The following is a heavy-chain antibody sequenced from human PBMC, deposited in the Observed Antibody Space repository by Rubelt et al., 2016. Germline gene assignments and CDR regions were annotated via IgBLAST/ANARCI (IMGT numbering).Heavy chain of an antibody. J-gene: IGHJ4*02. CDR3: ARYRIAVAGFDY. CDR1: GGSISSYY. V-gene: IGHV4-59*08. CDR2: IYYSGST. D-gene: IGHD6-19*01. Sequence: HGAGPGLVKPSETLSLTCTVSGGSISSYYWSWIRQPPGKGLEWIGYIYYSGSTNYNPSLKSRVTISVDTSKNQFSLKLSSVTAADTAVYYCARYRIAVAGFDYWGQGTLVTVSS.